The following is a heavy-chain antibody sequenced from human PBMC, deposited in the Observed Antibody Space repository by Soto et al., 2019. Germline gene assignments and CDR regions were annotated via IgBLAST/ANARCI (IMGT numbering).Heavy chain of an antibody. V-gene: IGHV4-31*03. Sequence: QVQLQESGPGLVKPSQTLSLTCTVSGGSISSGGYYWSWIRQHPGKGLEWIGYIYYSGSTYYNPSATSRVTRSVDTSKSQFSLKLSSVTAADTAVYYCAGGVIVGATDAFHIWGQGTMVTVS. CDR1: GGSISSGGYY. J-gene: IGHJ3*02. CDR3: AGGVIVGATDAFHI. CDR2: IYYSGST. D-gene: IGHD1-26*01.